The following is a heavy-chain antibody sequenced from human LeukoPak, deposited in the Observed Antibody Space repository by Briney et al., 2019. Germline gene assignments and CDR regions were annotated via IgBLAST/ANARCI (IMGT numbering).Heavy chain of an antibody. CDR1: GFTVSSNY. CDR3: ARSNCESCYRGVWYFFDY. J-gene: IGHJ4*02. CDR2: IFSGGST. Sequence: AGGSLRLSCAVSGFTVSSNYMSWVRQAPGKGLEWVSVIFSGGSTYYADSVKGRFTISRDNSKNMLYLQMNSLRAEDTAVYFCARSNCESCYRGVWYFFDYWGQGALVTVSS. V-gene: IGHV3-66*01. D-gene: IGHD4-11*01.